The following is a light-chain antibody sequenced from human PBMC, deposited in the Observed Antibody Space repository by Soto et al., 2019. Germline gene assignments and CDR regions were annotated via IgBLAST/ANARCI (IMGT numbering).Light chain of an antibody. V-gene: IGKV3-20*01. CDR3: QQYAGSPET. J-gene: IGKJ1*01. Sequence: EIVLTQSPGTLSLLPGEKATLSCRASQNFGSRSLAWYQQRPGQAPRLLIYGASIRATDSPDRFSGSGSGTDFTLTINRLEPEDFAVYYCQQYAGSPETFGQGTKVDIK. CDR2: GAS. CDR1: QNFGSRS.